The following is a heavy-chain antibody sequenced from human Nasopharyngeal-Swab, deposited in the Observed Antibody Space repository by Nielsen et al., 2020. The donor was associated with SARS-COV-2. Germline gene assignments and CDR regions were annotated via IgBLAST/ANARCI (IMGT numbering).Heavy chain of an antibody. V-gene: IGHV3-33*01. D-gene: IGHD6-13*01. Sequence: GESLKISCAASGFTFSSYGMHWVRQAPGKGLEWVAVIWYDGSNKYYADSVKGRFTISRDNSKNTLYLQMNSLRAEDTAVYYCARESAAAGTGGNWGQGTLVTVSS. CDR1: GFTFSSYG. J-gene: IGHJ4*02. CDR2: IWYDGSNK. CDR3: ARESAAAGTGGN.